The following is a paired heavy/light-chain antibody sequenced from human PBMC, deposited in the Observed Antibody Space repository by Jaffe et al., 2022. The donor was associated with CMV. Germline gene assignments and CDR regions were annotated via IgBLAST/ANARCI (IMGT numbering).Light chain of an antibody. CDR1: SSNIGSNT. CDR2: SNN. J-gene: IGLJ3*02. CDR3: AAWDDSLNGRWV. V-gene: IGLV1-44*01. Sequence: QSVLTQPPSASGTPGQRVTISCSGSSSNIGSNTVNWYQQLPGTAPKLLIYSNNQRPSGVPDRFSGSKSGTSASLAISGLQSEDEADYYCAAWDDSLNGRWVFGGGTKLTVL.
Heavy chain of an antibody. J-gene: IGHJ6*02. Sequence: QVQLQESGPGLVKPSETLSLTCTVSGGSISSYYWSWIRQPPGKGLEWIGYIYYSGSTNYNPSLKSRVTISVDTSKNQFSLKLSSVTAADTAVYYCARDSHRTSQRLQRYGMDVWGQGTTVTVSS. CDR2: IYYSGST. D-gene: IGHD6-25*01. CDR3: ARDSHRTSQRLQRYGMDV. CDR1: GGSISSYY. V-gene: IGHV4-59*01.